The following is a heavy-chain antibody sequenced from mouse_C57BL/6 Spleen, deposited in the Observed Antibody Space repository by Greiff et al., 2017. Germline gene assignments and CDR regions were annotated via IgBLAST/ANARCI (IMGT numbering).Heavy chain of an antibody. J-gene: IGHJ3*01. CDR1: GFTFTSYW. Sequence: VQLQQPGAELVKPGASVTMSCKASGFTFTSYWITWVKQRPGQGLEWIGEIYPGSGSTNYTEKFQSKATLTVDTSSSTAYMQRSSLTSEDAAVYYSERGFDAAWCAYGGQGTLVTVSA. CDR2: IYPGSGST. V-gene: IGHV1-55*01. CDR3: ERGFDAAWCAY.